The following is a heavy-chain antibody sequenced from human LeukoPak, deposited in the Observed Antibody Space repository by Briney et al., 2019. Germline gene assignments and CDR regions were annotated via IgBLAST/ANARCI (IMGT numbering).Heavy chain of an antibody. Sequence: GASVKVSCKVSGYTLTELSMHWLRQAPGKGLEWMGGFDPEDGETIYAQKFQGRVTMTEDTSTDTAYMGLSSLRSEDTAVYYCATDIDSSGYYLFDYWGQGTLVTVSS. J-gene: IGHJ4*02. V-gene: IGHV1-24*01. CDR1: GYTLTELS. D-gene: IGHD3-22*01. CDR3: ATDIDSSGYYLFDY. CDR2: FDPEDGET.